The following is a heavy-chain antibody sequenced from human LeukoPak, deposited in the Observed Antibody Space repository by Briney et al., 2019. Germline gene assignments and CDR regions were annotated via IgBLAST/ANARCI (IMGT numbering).Heavy chain of an antibody. J-gene: IGHJ4*02. CDR3: ARDQAYDYVWGSNRYAY. D-gene: IGHD3-16*02. CDR1: GFTFNSHA. CDR2: ISGGGGST. V-gene: IGHV3-23*01. Sequence: PGGSLRLSCAASGFTFNSHAMSWVRQAPGKGLEWVSAISGGGGSTYHAGFVKGRFTISRDNSKNTLPLQMNSLRVEDTALYYCARDQAYDYVWGSNRYAYWGQGTLVTVSS.